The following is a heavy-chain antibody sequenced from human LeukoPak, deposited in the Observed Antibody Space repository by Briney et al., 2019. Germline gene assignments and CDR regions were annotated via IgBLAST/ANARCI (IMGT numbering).Heavy chain of an antibody. V-gene: IGHV7-4-1*02. CDR3: ARDGLTHYYGMDV. CDR2: INTNTGNP. Sequence: GASVKVSCKASGYTFTGYYMHWVRQAPGQGLEWMGWINTNTGNPTYARGFTGRFVFSLDTSVSTAYLQISSLKAEDTAVYYCARDGLTHYYGMDVWGQGTTVTVSS. CDR1: GYTFTGYY. J-gene: IGHJ6*02.